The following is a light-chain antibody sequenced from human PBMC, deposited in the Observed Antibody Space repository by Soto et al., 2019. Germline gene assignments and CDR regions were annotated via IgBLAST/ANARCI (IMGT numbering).Light chain of an antibody. CDR2: GAY. CDR1: QSVSSN. Sequence: EIVMTQSPATLSVSPGERATVSCRASQSVSSNLAWYQQKPGQAPRLLIYGAYTRATGIPARFSGSGSGTEFTLTIGSLQSEDFAVYYCQQYNNWPRTFGQGTKLEIK. CDR3: QQYNNWPRT. J-gene: IGKJ2*01. V-gene: IGKV3-15*01.